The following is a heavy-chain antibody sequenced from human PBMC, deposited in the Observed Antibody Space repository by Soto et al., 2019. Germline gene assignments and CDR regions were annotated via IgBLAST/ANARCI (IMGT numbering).Heavy chain of an antibody. Sequence: QVQLQESGPGLVKPSQTLSLTCTVSGGSISSGGYSWSWIRQHPGKGLEWIGYIYYSGSTYYNPSLKSRVTISGDTSKNQFSLKLSSVTAADTAVYYCARWPQLEPRFDYWGQGTLVTVSS. J-gene: IGHJ4*02. D-gene: IGHD1-1*01. CDR1: GGSISSGGYS. CDR2: IYYSGST. V-gene: IGHV4-31*03. CDR3: ARWPQLEPRFDY.